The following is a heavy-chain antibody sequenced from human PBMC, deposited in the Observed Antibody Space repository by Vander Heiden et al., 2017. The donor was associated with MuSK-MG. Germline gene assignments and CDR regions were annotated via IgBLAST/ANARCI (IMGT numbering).Heavy chain of an antibody. Sequence: EVQLVESGGGLVKPGGSLRLSCAASGFTFSSYSMNWVRQAPGKGLEWVSSISSSSSYIYYADSVKGRFTIARDNAKNSLYLQMNSLRAEDTAVYYCARGPPDYPWVEGNYYYYGMDVWGQGTTVTVSS. D-gene: IGHD5-12*01. CDR1: GFTFSSYS. CDR2: ISSSSSYI. CDR3: ARGPPDYPWVEGNYYYYGMDV. V-gene: IGHV3-21*01. J-gene: IGHJ6*02.